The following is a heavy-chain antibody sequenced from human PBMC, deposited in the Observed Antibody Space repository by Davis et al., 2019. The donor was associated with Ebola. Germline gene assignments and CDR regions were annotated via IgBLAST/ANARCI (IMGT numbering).Heavy chain of an antibody. D-gene: IGHD1-26*01. CDR1: GFTFSSYA. CDR2: IAFDGSNQ. Sequence: GESLKISCAASGFTFSSYAMHWVRQAPGKGLEWVATIAFDGSNQHYGDSVKGRFTISRDNSKNTLYLQMNSLRVEDTAVYYCAGEVGARRLTDWGQGTLVTVSS. J-gene: IGHJ4*02. CDR3: AGEVGARRLTD. V-gene: IGHV3-30*04.